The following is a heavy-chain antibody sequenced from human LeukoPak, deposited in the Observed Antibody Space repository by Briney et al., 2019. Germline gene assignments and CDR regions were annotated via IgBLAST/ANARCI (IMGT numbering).Heavy chain of an antibody. CDR1: GYTFTGYY. V-gene: IGHV1-2*02. Sequence: GASVKVSCKASGYTFTGYYMHWVRQAPGQGLEWMGWINPNSGDTNYAQKFQGRVTITADKSTSTAYMELSSLRSEDTAVYYCARVESSSGPFDYWGQGTLVTVSS. CDR3: ARVESSSGPFDY. J-gene: IGHJ4*02. CDR2: INPNSGDT. D-gene: IGHD6-19*01.